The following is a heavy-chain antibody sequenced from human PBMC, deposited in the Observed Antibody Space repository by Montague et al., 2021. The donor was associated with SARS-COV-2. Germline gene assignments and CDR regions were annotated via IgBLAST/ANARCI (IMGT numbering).Heavy chain of an antibody. D-gene: IGHD3-22*01. CDR3: ARDSSVVMTNSSWNYYGMDV. CDR1: GGSISSCKYY. CDR2: MYTSGST. Sequence: TLSLTCTVSGGSISSCKYYWSWIRQPAGKGLVWIGRMYTSGSTNYNLTLKSRVTISVDTTKNQFSLKLRSVTAADTAVYYCARDSSVVMTNSSWNYYGMDVWGQGTTVTVSS. J-gene: IGHJ6*02. V-gene: IGHV4-61*02.